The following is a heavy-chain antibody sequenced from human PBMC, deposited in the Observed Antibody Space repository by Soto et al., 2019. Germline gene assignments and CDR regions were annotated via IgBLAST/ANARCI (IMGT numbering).Heavy chain of an antibody. CDR3: GRHASLWLWGGGWFDP. D-gene: IGHD3-16*01. V-gene: IGHV3-13*01. CDR2: IGTLHDT. CDR1: GFTFSAYD. J-gene: IGHJ5*02. Sequence: EVQLVESGGGLVQPGGSLRLSCAASGFTFSAYDMHWVRQPTGKGLEWVSAIGTLHDTYYPDSVKGRFTISRENATNYLYLQMKRLATVETAVYECGRHASLWLWGGGWFDPWGQGTLVTVSS.